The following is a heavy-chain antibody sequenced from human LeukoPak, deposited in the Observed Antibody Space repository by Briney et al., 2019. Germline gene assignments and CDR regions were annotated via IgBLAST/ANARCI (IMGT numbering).Heavy chain of an antibody. CDR1: GFIFHHQA. V-gene: IGHV3-9*01. D-gene: IGHD1-26*01. Sequence: AGGPLRLPCAVSGFIFHHQAMHWVRQSPGKGLEWVSGISWDSCSIGYADSVKGRFTISRDNAKNSLFLQMDSLRGDDTALYYCAKDISGGYSNMGHYYGMDVWGQGTPVTVSS. CDR2: ISWDSCSI. J-gene: IGHJ6*02. CDR3: AKDISGGYSNMGHYYGMDV.